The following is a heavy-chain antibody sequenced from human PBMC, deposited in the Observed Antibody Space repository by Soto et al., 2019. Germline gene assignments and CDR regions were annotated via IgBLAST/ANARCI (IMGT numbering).Heavy chain of an antibody. V-gene: IGHV1-69*04. CDR2: IIPILGVA. CDR1: GDTFSNHT. J-gene: IGHJ6*03. Sequence: QVQLVQSGAEVKKPGSSVKVSCKASGDTFSNHTISWVRQAPGQGLEWMGRIIPILGVANYAQKFQGRVTLTAAKPPGTAYMGLSSLSSAERAVFYGARVAEMGPVTKGYSHSMAVWGNGPTVTVSS. CDR3: ARVAEMGPVTKGYSHSMAV.